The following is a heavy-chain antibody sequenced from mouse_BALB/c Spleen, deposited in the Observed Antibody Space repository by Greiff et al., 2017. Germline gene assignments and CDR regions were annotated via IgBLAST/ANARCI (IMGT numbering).Heavy chain of an antibody. CDR3: ARAGGSTDWYFDV. D-gene: IGHD1-1*01. J-gene: IGHJ1*01. V-gene: IGHV5-4*02. Sequence: EVKLVESGGGLVKPGGSLKLSCAASGFTFSDYYMYWVRQTPEKRLEWVATISDGGSYTYYPDSVKGRFTISRDNAKNNLYLQMSSLKSEDTAMYYCARAGGSTDWYFDVWGAGTTVTVSS. CDR1: GFTFSDYY. CDR2: ISDGGSYT.